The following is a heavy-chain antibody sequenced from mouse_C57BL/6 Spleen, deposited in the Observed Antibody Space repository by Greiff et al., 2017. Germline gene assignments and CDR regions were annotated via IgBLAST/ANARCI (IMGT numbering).Heavy chain of an antibody. CDR3: ARGTVVPYWYFDV. CDR2: ISDGGSYT. V-gene: IGHV5-4*03. D-gene: IGHD1-1*01. CDR1: GFTFSSYA. J-gene: IGHJ1*03. Sequence: DVKLVESGGGLVKPGGSLKLSCAASGFTFSSYAMSWVRQTPEKRLEWVATISDGGSYTYYPDNVKGRFTISRDNAKNNLYLQMSHLMSEDTAMYSCARGTVVPYWYFDVWGTGTTVTVSS.